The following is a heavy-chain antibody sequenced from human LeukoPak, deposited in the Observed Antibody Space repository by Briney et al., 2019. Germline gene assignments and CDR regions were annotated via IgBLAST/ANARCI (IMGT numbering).Heavy chain of an antibody. J-gene: IGHJ5*02. D-gene: IGHD3-22*01. CDR3: AREPTRYDSSGSGRFDP. CDR1: GFTVSSNY. CDR2: IYSGGST. Sequence: GGSLRLSCAASGFTVSSNYMSWVRQAPGKGLEWVSVIYSGGSTYYADSVKGRFTISRDNSKSTLYIQMNSLRAEDTAVYYCAREPTRYDSSGSGRFDPWGQGTLVTVSS. V-gene: IGHV3-53*01.